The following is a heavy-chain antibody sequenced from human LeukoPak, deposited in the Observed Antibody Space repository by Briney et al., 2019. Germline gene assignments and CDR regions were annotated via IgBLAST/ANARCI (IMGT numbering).Heavy chain of an antibody. CDR1: GFTVSNNY. D-gene: IGHD4/OR15-4a*01. CDR3: ARDPPAVRTNTYA. V-gene: IGHV3-66*01. J-gene: IGHJ5*02. CDR2: IYSGGDT. Sequence: PGGSLRLSCAASGFTVSNNYMNWVRQAPGKGLEWVSLIYSGGDTHYADSVKGRFTISRDSPKNTLYLQMNSLRAEDTAVYYCARDPPAVRTNTYAWGQGTLVTVSS.